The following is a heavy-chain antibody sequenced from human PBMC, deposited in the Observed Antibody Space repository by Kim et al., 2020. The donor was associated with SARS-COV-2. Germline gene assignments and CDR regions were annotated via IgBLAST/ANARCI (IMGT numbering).Heavy chain of an antibody. CDR3: AKDLRLIWFGDPAYGMDV. J-gene: IGHJ6*02. Sequence: GGSLRLSCSASGFTFSNYSMHWVRQAPGKGLEWVSAISCDGSNKYYADSVKGRFTISRDNSKNTLYLQMNSLRGEDTAVYYCAKDLRLIWFGDPAYGMDVCGPGKPVTV. CDR1: GFTFSNYS. CDR2: ISCDGSNK. D-gene: IGHD3-10*01. V-gene: IGHV3-33*06.